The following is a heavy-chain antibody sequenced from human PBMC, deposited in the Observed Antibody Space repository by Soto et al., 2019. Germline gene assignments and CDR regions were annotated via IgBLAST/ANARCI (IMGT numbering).Heavy chain of an antibody. V-gene: IGHV3-66*01. D-gene: IGHD3-16*01. J-gene: IGHJ4*02. CDR3: ARDPWAADY. Sequence: EVQLVESGGGLVPPGGSLRLSCAASGFTVSTQYMSWVRQAPGKGLEWVSVIYSGGSTFYADSVRGRFTISRDNSKNTVNLQMNSLRAEDTAVYYCARDPWAADYWGQGTLVTVSS. CDR2: IYSGGST. CDR1: GFTVSTQY.